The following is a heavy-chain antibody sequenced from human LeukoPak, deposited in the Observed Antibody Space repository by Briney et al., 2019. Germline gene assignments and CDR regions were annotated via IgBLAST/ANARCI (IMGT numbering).Heavy chain of an antibody. CDR2: ISSSSSTI. CDR3: ARGGLAFDY. D-gene: IGHD3-16*01. V-gene: IGHV3-48*01. Sequence: GGSLRLSCAASGFTFSSYSVNWVRQAPGKGLEWVSYISSSSSTIYYADSVKGLFTISRDNAKNSLYLQMNSLRAEDTAVYYGARGGLAFDYWGQGTLVTVSS. J-gene: IGHJ4*02. CDR1: GFTFSSYS.